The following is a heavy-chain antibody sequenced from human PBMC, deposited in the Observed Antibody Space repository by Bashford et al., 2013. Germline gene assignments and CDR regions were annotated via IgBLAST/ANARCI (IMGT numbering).Heavy chain of an antibody. D-gene: IGHD1-26*01. CDR2: IIPAFPTP. CDR3: ARAGLVGAEYHYDS. CDR1: GGTFNTYA. J-gene: IGHJ4*02. Sequence: SVKVSCKASGGTFNTYALSWVRQAPGQGLEWMGRIIPAFPTPNYAQKFQGRLTITADESTTTAYMELSRLRSDDTAVYFCARAGLVGAEYHYDSWGQGTLVTVSS. V-gene: IGHV1-69*13.